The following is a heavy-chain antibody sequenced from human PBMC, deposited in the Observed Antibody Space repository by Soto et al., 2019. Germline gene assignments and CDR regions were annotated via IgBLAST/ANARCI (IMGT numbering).Heavy chain of an antibody. CDR1: GFTFSSYA. CDR3: EKQSPSYDTSVYSDY. CDR2: ISGSGRTT. Sequence: PGGSLRLSCAASGFTFSSYAMSWVRQAPGKGLEWVSDISGSGRTTYYADSVKSHFTISRDNSKNKLYLQMNSLRAEDTAVYYCEKQSPSYDTSVYSDYWGQGTLVTVSS. V-gene: IGHV3-23*01. J-gene: IGHJ4*02. D-gene: IGHD3-22*01.